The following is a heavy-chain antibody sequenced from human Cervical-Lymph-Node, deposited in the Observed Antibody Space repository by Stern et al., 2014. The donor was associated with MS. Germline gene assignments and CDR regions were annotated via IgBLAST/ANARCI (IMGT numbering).Heavy chain of an antibody. J-gene: IGHJ3*02. CDR2: INPKSGAT. CDR1: GYTFTAYF. Sequence: QVQLVQSETEVKKPGASVRVSCKTSGYTFTAYFLYWVRQAPGQGLEWMARINPKSGATDYAENFEGRVTLTRDTSLNTTYMEVSRLTSDDTAMYYCARGPKFGAFDIWGQGTVVSVSP. CDR3: ARGPKFGAFDI. D-gene: IGHD3-3*01. V-gene: IGHV1-2*06.